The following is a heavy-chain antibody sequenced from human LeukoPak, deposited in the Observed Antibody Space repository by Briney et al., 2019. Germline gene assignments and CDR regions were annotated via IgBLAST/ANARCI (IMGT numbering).Heavy chain of an antibody. Sequence: SETLSLTCTISGASIDSYYWSWIRQPPGKGLEWIGSIYYSGSTYYNPSLKSRVTISVDTSKNQFSLKLSSVTAADTAVYYCARDKVSPQKPFDPWGQGTLVTVSS. CDR2: IYYSGST. CDR1: GASIDSYY. CDR3: ARDKVSPQKPFDP. V-gene: IGHV4-59*12. J-gene: IGHJ5*02.